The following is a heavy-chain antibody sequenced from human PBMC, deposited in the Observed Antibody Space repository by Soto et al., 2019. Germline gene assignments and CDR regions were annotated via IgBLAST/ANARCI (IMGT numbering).Heavy chain of an antibody. D-gene: IGHD2-2*01. CDR3: ARQVPVTRYYYYMDV. CDR2: IYPGDSDT. Sequence: PGESLKISCKGSGYSFTSYWIGWVRQMPGKGLEWMGIIYPGDSDTRYSPSFQGQVTIPADKSISTAYRQWSSLKASDTAMYYCARQVPVTRYYYYMDVWGKGTTVTVSS. CDR1: GYSFTSYW. J-gene: IGHJ6*03. V-gene: IGHV5-51*01.